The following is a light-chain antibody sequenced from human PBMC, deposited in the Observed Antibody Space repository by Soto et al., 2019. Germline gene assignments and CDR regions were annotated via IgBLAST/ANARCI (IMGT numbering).Light chain of an antibody. CDR3: SSYTSSSTL. CDR2: AVT. V-gene: IGLV2-14*01. Sequence: QSVLTQPASVSGSPGQSITISCTGTRSDVGGYNYVSWYQQHPGKAPKLMIYAVTDRPSGVSSRFSGSKSGNTASLTISGLQAEDEADYYCSSYTSSSTLFGTGTKVTVL. J-gene: IGLJ1*01. CDR1: RSDVGGYNY.